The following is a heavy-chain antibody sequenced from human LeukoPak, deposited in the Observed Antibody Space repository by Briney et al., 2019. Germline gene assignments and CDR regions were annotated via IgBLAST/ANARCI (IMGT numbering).Heavy chain of an antibody. V-gene: IGHV3-30*02. D-gene: IGHD3-10*01. CDR2: IPYDGSNK. CDR1: GFTFSGYG. J-gene: IGHJ4*02. Sequence: GGSLRLSCAASGFTFSGYGMHWVRQAPGKGLEWVAFIPYDGSNKYYADSVKGRFTISRDNSKNTLYLQMNSLRAEDTAVYYCAKDPHPYGSVLFYYFDYWGQGTLVTVSS. CDR3: AKDPHPYGSVLFYYFDY.